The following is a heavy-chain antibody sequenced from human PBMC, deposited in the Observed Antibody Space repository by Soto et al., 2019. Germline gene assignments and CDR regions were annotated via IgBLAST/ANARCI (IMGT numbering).Heavy chain of an antibody. J-gene: IGHJ4*02. CDR1: GFTFSSYA. CDR2: ISSNGGST. CDR3: VKLYDFWSGSLDIVDY. V-gene: IGHV3-64D*08. D-gene: IGHD3-3*01. Sequence: PGXSLILSGSASGFTFSSYAMHCVRQAPFKGLEYVSAISSNGGSTYYADSVKGRFTISRDNSKNTLYLQMSSLRAEDTAVYYCVKLYDFWSGSLDIVDYWGQGTLVTVSS.